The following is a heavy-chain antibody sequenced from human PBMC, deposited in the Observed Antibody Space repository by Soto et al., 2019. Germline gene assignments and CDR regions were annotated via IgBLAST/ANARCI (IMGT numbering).Heavy chain of an antibody. D-gene: IGHD3-22*01. CDR1: GGSISSSSYY. Sequence: PSETLSLTCTVSGGSISSSSYYWGWIRQPPGKGLEWIGSIYYSGSTYYNPSLKSRVTISVDTSKSQFSLKLSSVTAADTAVYYCARGRDDSSGYDYAGFDYWGQGTLVTVSS. V-gene: IGHV4-39*01. CDR2: IYYSGST. CDR3: ARGRDDSSGYDYAGFDY. J-gene: IGHJ4*02.